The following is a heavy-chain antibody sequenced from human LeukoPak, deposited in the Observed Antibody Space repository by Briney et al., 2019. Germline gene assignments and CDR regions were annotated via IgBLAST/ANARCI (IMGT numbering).Heavy chain of an antibody. CDR1: GGSISSNY. J-gene: IGHJ4*02. Sequence: SETLSLTCTVSGGSISSNYWSWIRQPPGKGLEWIGYIYYSGSTNYNPSLKSRVTISVGTSKNQFSLKLSSVTAADTAVYYCAREGGATSSPHFDYWGQGTLVTVSS. CDR3: AREGGATSSPHFDY. CDR2: IYYSGST. D-gene: IGHD1-26*01. V-gene: IGHV4-59*12.